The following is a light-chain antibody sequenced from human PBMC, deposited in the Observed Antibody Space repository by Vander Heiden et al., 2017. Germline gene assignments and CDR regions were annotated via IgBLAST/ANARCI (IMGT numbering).Light chain of an antibody. CDR1: QDISDH. J-gene: IGKJ2*01. Sequence: DIQMTQSPSSLSASVGDRVTITCQASQDISDHLNWYQQKPGKAPKLLIYDASNLQTGVPSRFSGSGSGTDFTFTISSLQPEDIATYYCQQYDNHSYTFGQGTKLEIK. V-gene: IGKV1-33*01. CDR3: QQYDNHSYT. CDR2: DAS.